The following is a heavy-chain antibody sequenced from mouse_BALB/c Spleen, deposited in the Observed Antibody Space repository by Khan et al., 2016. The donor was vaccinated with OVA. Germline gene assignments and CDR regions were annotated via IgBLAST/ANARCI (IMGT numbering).Heavy chain of an antibody. D-gene: IGHD2-14*01. CDR1: GYTFTSYT. CDR2: INPVSDYT. CDR3: AKEGAYYRSDGWFAY. J-gene: IGHJ3*01. V-gene: IGHV1-4*01. Sequence: QVQLQQSGAELTRPGASVKMSCKASGYTFTSYTMHWVKQRPGQGLEWIGYINPVSDYTHYNQNFKDKATLTADKSSSTAYMQLRSLTSEDSAVYYCAKEGAYYRSDGWFAYWGQGTLVTVST.